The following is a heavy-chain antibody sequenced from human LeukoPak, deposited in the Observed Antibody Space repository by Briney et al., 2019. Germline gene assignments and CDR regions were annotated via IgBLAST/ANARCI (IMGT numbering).Heavy chain of an antibody. CDR1: GFTFSNYY. CDR2: INEDGSNK. D-gene: IGHD6-19*01. Sequence: PGGSLRLSCAASGFTFSNYYMRWIRQAPGKGLEWVANINEDGSNKWHLGSVKGRFTVSRDNARNSLYLQMHSLRAEDTAVYYCTRVIVAVPGYFDYFDFWGQGALVTVSS. CDR3: TRVIVAVPGYFDYFDF. V-gene: IGHV3-7*01. J-gene: IGHJ4*02.